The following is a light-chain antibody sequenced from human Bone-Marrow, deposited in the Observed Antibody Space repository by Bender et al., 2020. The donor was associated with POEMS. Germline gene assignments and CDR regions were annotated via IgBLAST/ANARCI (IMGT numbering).Light chain of an antibody. V-gene: IGLV2-14*03. CDR2: DVS. CDR1: SSDVGGYNY. Sequence: QSVLTQPASVSGSPGQSITISCTGSSSDVGGYNYVSWYQQHPGKAPKLMIYDVSNRPSGVSNRFSGSKSGNTASLTISGLQAEDEADYYCCSYAGRYSYVFGTGTTVTVL. J-gene: IGLJ1*01. CDR3: CSYAGRYSYV.